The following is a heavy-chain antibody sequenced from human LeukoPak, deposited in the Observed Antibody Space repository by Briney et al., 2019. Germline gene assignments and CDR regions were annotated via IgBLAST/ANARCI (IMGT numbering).Heavy chain of an antibody. V-gene: IGHV4-4*07. J-gene: IGHJ4*02. CDR1: GGSISSYY. CDR3: ARGYYYDSSGYYIPFDY. Sequence: PSETLSLTCTVSGGSISSYYWSWIRQPAGKGLEWIGRIYTSGSTNYNPSLKSRVTKSVDTSKNQFSLKLSSVTAADTAVYYCARGYYYDSSGYYIPFDYWGQGTLVTVSS. CDR2: IYTSGST. D-gene: IGHD3-22*01.